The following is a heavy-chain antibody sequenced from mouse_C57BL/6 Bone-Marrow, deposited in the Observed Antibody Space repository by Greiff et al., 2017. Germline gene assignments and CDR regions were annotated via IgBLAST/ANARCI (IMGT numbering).Heavy chain of an antibody. D-gene: IGHD2-4*01. CDR2: IDPENGDT. Sequence: EVQVVESGAELVRPGASVKLSCTASGFNIKDDYMHWVKQRPEQGLEWIGWIDPENGDTEYASKFQGKATITADTSSNTAYLQLSSLTSEDTAVYYCTFYYDYDEGSWFAYWGQGTLVTVSA. CDR1: GFNIKDDY. V-gene: IGHV14-4*01. CDR3: TFYYDYDEGSWFAY. J-gene: IGHJ3*01.